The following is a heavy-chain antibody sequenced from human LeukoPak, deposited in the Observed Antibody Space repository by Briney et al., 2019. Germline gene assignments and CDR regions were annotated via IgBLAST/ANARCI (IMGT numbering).Heavy chain of an antibody. CDR2: IKSKTDGETT. J-gene: IGHJ4*02. V-gene: IGHV3-15*01. CDR3: TTDLGTYYHGSQRLIPIDY. Sequence: GGSLRLSCVDSGFTFTNAWMSWVSQAPGKGLEWIGRIKSKTDGETTNYAEPVRGRFTISRDDSKSAVYLQMNSLKIEDTAVYYCTTDLGTYYHGSQRLIPIDYWGQGTLVTVSS. CDR1: GFTFTNAW. D-gene: IGHD3-10*01.